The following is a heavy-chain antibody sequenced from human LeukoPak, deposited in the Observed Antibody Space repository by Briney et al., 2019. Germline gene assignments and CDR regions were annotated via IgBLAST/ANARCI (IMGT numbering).Heavy chain of an antibody. D-gene: IGHD3-22*01. V-gene: IGHV3-23*01. CDR3: AKAIHYYDSSGYTYYYMDV. CDR2: ISGSGAST. CDR1: GFTFSSYA. Sequence: GGSLRLSCAASGFTFSSYAMSWVRQAPGKGLEWVSAISGSGASTYYADSVKGRFTISRDNSKNTLYLQMNSLRAEDTAVYYCAKAIHYYDSSGYTYYYMDVWGKGTTVTVSS. J-gene: IGHJ6*03.